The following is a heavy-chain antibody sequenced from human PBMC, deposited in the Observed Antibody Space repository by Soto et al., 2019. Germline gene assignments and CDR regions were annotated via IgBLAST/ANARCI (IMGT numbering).Heavy chain of an antibody. CDR3: TTAFCTDGSSCGFDY. CDR1: GFTVTNNY. J-gene: IGHJ4*02. Sequence: GGSLRLSCAASGFTVTNNYMSWVRQAPGKGLESVSVLYSDGSTNYADSVKGRFTISRDNPKNTLYLQMNSLRVEDTALYYCTTAFCTDGSSCGFDYWGQGTLVTVSS. V-gene: IGHV3-53*01. CDR2: LYSDGST. D-gene: IGHD2-8*01.